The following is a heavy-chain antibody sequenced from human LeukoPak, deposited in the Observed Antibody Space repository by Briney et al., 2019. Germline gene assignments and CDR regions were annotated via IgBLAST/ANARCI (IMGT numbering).Heavy chain of an antibody. CDR1: GYTFSRYW. D-gene: IGHD3-16*01. CDR3: TRDTFGGDDF. V-gene: IGHV3-74*01. Sequence: SGGSPRLSCVGSGYTFSRYWMHWVRQAPGKGLVWVSRINEDGSTTDYADSVKGRFTISRDNAKNTLSLQMNSLRAEDTAVYYCTRDTFGGDDFWGQGTLVTVSS. CDR2: INEDGSTT. J-gene: IGHJ4*02.